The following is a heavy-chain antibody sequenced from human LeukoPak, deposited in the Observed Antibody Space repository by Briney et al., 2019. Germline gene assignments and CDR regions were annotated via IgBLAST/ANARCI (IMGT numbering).Heavy chain of an antibody. CDR2: ISGSSTYT. CDR3: ARVRDLYRDY. CDR1: GFTFSSYT. D-gene: IGHD5-12*01. Sequence: GGSLRLSCAASGFTFSSYTMNWVRQAPGKGLEWVSSISGSSTYTFYADSVMGRFTISRDNAKNSLYLHMSSLRAEDTAVYYCARVRDLYRDYWGQGILVTVSS. J-gene: IGHJ4*02. V-gene: IGHV3-21*01.